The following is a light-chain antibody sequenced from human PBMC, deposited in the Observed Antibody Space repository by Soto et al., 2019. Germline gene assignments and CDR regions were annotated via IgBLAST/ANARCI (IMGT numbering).Light chain of an antibody. CDR1: QSISSW. CDR3: QQYNSYPWT. V-gene: IGKV1-5*01. Sequence: DIQMTQSPSSGSASVVDRVTITFRASQSISSWLAWYQQKPGKAPKLLIYDASSLESGVPSRFSGSGSGTEFTLTISSLQPDDFATYYCQQYNSYPWTFGQGTKVDIK. J-gene: IGKJ1*01. CDR2: DAS.